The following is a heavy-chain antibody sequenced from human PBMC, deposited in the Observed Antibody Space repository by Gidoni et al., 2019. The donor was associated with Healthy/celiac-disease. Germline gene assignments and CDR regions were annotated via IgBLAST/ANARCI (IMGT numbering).Heavy chain of an antibody. CDR2: INPNSGGT. V-gene: IGHV1-2*02. Sequence: VYGKASGYTFTGYYMHWVRQAPGQGLEWMGWINPNSGGTNYAQKFQGRVTMTRDTSIGTAYMELSRLRSDDTAVYYCARAGPLDAFDIWGQGTMVTVSS. CDR1: GYTFTGYY. J-gene: IGHJ3*02. CDR3: ARAGPLDAFDI.